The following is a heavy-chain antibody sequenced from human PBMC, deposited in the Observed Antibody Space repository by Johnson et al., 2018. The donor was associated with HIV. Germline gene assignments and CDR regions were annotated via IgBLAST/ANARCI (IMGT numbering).Heavy chain of an antibody. Sequence: VQLVESGGGLVQPGKSLRLSCAASGFTVSSNYMSWVRQAPGKGLEWVSAISGRGGSTYYADSVKGRFTISRDNSKNTLYLQMNSLRAEDTAVYYCAREGDGYNYDAFDIWGQGTMVTVSS. CDR3: AREGDGYNYDAFDI. CDR2: SGRGGST. CDR1: GFTVSSNY. J-gene: IGHJ3*02. V-gene: IGHV3-23*04. D-gene: IGHD5-24*01.